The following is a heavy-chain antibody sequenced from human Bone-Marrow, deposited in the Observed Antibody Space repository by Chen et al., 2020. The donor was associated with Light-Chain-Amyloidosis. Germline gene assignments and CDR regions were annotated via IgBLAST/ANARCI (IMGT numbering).Heavy chain of an antibody. J-gene: IGHJ6*03. Sequence: QVQLQQWGAGLLKPSETLSLTCAVYGGSFSGYYWSWIRQPPGKGLGWIGEINHSGSTNYNPSLKSRVTISVDTSKNQFSLKLSSVTAADTAVYYCARGGSTTGTYYYYMDVRGKGTTVTVSS. CDR2: INHSGST. D-gene: IGHD1-1*01. CDR3: ARGGSTTGTYYYYMDV. V-gene: IGHV4-34*01. CDR1: GGSFSGYY.